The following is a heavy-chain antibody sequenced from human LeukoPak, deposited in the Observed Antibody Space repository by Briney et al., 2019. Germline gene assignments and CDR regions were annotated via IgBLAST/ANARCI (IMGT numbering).Heavy chain of an antibody. CDR2: IYRSGGT. CDR3: ARGTYGYYMDV. D-gene: IGHD4-17*01. Sequence: PSETLSLTCSGSNYSISNSLYRGWLRQPPGKGLEWIGSIYRSGGTFYNPSLKSRVTISLDTSKNQFSLKLSSVTAADTAVYFCARGTYGYYMDVWGKGTTVTVSS. V-gene: IGHV4-38-2*02. J-gene: IGHJ6*03. CDR1: NYSISNSLY.